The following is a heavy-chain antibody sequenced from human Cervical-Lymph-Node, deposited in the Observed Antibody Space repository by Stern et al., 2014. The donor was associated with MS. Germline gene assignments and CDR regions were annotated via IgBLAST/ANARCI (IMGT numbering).Heavy chain of an antibody. V-gene: IGHV1-18*01. CDR3: ARVDYYESSGYYKY. CDR1: GYSFTSHG. Sequence: VQLVESGGEVKKPGASVKVSCKTSGYSFTSHGISWVRQAPGQGLEWMGWISPYNENPDYARKFQGRVSLTTDASTRTAYMDLRSLQSDDTAVYYCARVDYYESSGYYKYWGQGTQVPVSA. CDR2: ISPYNENP. J-gene: IGHJ4*02. D-gene: IGHD3-22*01.